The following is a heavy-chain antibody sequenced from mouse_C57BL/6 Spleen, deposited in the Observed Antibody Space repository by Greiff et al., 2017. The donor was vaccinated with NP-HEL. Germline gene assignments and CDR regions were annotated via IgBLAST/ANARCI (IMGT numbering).Heavy chain of an antibody. J-gene: IGHJ3*01. V-gene: IGHV1-54*01. CDR2: INPGSGGT. CDR1: GYAFTNYL. D-gene: IGHD2-4*01. CDR3: ARLYDYDHAY. Sequence: VQLQQSGAELVRPGTSVKVSCKASGYAFTNYLIEWVKQRPGQGLEWIGVINPGSGGTNYNEKFKGKATLTADKSSSTAYMQLSSLTSEYSAVYFCARLYDYDHAYWGQGTLVTVSA.